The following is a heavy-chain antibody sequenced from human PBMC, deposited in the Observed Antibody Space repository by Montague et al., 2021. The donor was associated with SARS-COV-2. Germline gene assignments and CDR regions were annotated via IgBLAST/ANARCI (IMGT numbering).Heavy chain of an antibody. D-gene: IGHD6-13*01. CDR3: ARDRFIAGGRLPHGFDT. J-gene: IGHJ5*02. Sequence: SETLSLTCSVSGGPISGYYWSWIRQSPGKGLEWIGYIYYSGGTIXNPSLKSRVIISVDTSKSQFSLKLSSVTAADTAVYYCARDRFIAGGRLPHGFDTWGQGTLVTVPS. V-gene: IGHV4-59*01. CDR2: IYYSGGT. CDR1: GGPISGYY.